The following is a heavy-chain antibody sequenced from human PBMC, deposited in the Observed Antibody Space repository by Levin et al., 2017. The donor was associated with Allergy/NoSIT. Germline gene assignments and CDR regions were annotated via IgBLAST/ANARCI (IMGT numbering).Heavy chain of an antibody. J-gene: IGHJ3*02. CDR1: GGTSNSFD. V-gene: IGHV1-69*13. CDR2: IIPLFGTA. D-gene: IGHD6-25*01. Sequence: SVKVSCKASGGTSNSFDISWVRQAPGQGLEWMGGIIPLFGTANYAPKFQGRLTITADESTRTVYMELKSLRSDDTAVYYCAGDGIVAATVDGFDIWGQGTKVTFSS. CDR3: AGDGIVAATVDGFDI.